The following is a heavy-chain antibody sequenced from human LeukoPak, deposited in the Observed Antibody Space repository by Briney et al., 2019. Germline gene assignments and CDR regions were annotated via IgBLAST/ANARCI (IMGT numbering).Heavy chain of an antibody. Sequence: PSQTLSLTCTVSGGSISSGGYYWSWVRQHPGKGLEWIGYIYYSGSTYYNPSLKGRVTISVDTSKNQFSLKLSSVTAADTAVYYCARRMRIPSPTVTTRYGMDVWGQGTTVTVSS. D-gene: IGHD4-17*01. CDR2: IYYSGST. V-gene: IGHV4-31*03. J-gene: IGHJ6*02. CDR1: GGSISSGGYY. CDR3: ARRMRIPSPTVTTRYGMDV.